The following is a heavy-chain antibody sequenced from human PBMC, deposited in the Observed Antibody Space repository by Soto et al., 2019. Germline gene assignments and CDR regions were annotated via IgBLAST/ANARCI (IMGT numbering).Heavy chain of an antibody. D-gene: IGHD6-19*01. V-gene: IGHV3-30*18. CDR1: GFTFSSYG. CDR3: AKDRAGYSSGWTDY. Sequence: QVQLVESGGGVVQPGRSLRLSCAASGFTFSSYGMHWVRQAPGKGLEWVAVISYDGSNKYYADSVKGRFTISRDNSKNRRYLQMNSLIAEDTAVYYCAKDRAGYSSGWTDYWGQGTLVTVSS. J-gene: IGHJ4*02. CDR2: ISYDGSNK.